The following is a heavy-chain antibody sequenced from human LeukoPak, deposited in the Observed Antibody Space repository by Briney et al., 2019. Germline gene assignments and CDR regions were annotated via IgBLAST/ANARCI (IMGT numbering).Heavy chain of an antibody. D-gene: IGHD4-23*01. J-gene: IGHJ3*02. CDR1: GYTFTSYY. CDR2: INPSGGST. CDR3: ARPQDHGGNVENFNI. Sequence: ASVKVSCKASGYTFTSYYMHWVRQAPGQGLEWMGIINPSGGSTSYAQKFQGRVTMTRDTSISTASMELSRLVSDDTAVYYCARPQDHGGNVENFNIWGQGTMVTVSS. V-gene: IGHV1-46*01.